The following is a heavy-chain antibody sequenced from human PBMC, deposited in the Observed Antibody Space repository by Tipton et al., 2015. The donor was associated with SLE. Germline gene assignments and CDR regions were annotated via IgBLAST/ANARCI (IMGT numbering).Heavy chain of an antibody. CDR3: ARDRAFYYGSGPDAFDI. V-gene: IGHV4-34*01. D-gene: IGHD3-10*01. Sequence: TLSLTCAVYGGSFSGYYWSWIRQTPGKGLEWIGEINHSGSTYYNPSLKSRVTISVDTSKNQFSLKLSSVTAADTAVYYCARDRAFYYGSGPDAFDIWGQGTMVTVSS. CDR1: GGSFSGYY. CDR2: INHSGST. J-gene: IGHJ3*02.